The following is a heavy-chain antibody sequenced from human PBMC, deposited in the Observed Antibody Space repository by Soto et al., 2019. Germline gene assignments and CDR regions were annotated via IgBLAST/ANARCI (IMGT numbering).Heavy chain of an antibody. CDR2: INPSSGGT. CDR1: GYTFTGYY. Sequence: GASVKVASKAPGYTFTGYYMHWVRQAPGQGLEWMGWINPSSGGTNYAQKFQGWVTMTRDTSISTAYMELSRLRSDDTAVYYCARGFTMVRGVIFDGPSLDWSAPWGQGTLVTVSS. D-gene: IGHD3-10*01. J-gene: IGHJ5*02. V-gene: IGHV1-2*04. CDR3: ARGFTMVRGVIFDGPSLDWSAP.